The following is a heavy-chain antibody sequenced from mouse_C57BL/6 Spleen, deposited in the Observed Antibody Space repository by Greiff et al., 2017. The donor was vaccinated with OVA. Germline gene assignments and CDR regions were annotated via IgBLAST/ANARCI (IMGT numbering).Heavy chain of an antibody. CDR3: ARGNGNYPYYFDY. V-gene: IGHV1-53*01. J-gene: IGHJ2*01. Sequence: QVQLQQPGTELVKPGASVKLSCKASGYTFTSYWMHWVKQRPGQGLEWIGNINPSNGGTNYNEKFKSKATLTVDKSSITAYMQLSSLTSEDSAGYYCARGNGNYPYYFDYWGQGTTLTVSS. CDR2: INPSNGGT. CDR1: GYTFTSYW. D-gene: IGHD2-1*01.